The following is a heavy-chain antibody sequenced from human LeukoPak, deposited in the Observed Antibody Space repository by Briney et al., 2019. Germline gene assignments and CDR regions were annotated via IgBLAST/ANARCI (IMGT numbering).Heavy chain of an antibody. V-gene: IGHV4-59*01. CDR1: GGSLSSYY. J-gene: IGHJ4*02. D-gene: IGHD3-10*01. Sequence: SETLSLTCTVSGGSLSSYYWSWIRQPPGKVLEWIGYIHYSGSTNYNPSLKSRATISVDTSKNQFSLKLSSVAAADTAVYYCAGLSGYYGSVIDDWGQGTLVTVSS. CDR2: IHYSGST. CDR3: AGLSGYYGSVIDD.